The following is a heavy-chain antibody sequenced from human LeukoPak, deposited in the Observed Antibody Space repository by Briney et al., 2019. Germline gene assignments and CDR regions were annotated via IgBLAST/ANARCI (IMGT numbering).Heavy chain of an antibody. CDR3: ARSLYKSDY. CDR2: ISNGGGTI. Sequence: GGSLRLSCAASGFTFSDSYMSWICQAPGKGLEWVSYISNGGGTIYYADSVKGRFTISRDSAKNSLYLQMNSLRAEDTAVYYCARSLYKSDYWGQGTLVTVSS. D-gene: IGHD5-24*01. V-gene: IGHV3-11*01. CDR1: GFTFSDSY. J-gene: IGHJ4*02.